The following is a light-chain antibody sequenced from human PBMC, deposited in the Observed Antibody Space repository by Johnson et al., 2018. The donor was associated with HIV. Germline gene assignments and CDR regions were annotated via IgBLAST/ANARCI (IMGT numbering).Light chain of an antibody. CDR2: ENN. Sequence: QSVLTQPPSVSAAPGQKVTISCSGSSSNIGNNYVSWYQQLPGTAPKLLIYENNKRPPGIPDRFSASKSGTSATLGITGLQTGDEADYYCGTWDSGLGAVYVFGPGTKVTVL. CDR1: SSNIGNNY. J-gene: IGLJ1*01. V-gene: IGLV1-51*02. CDR3: GTWDSGLGAVYV.